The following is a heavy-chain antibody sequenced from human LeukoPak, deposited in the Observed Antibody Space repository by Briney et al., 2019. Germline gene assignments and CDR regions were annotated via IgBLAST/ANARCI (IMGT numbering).Heavy chain of an antibody. V-gene: IGHV1-69*13. J-gene: IGHJ4*02. CDR2: IIPIFGTA. CDR3: ARSPSGSYSSPLDPGFDY. Sequence: GASVKVSCKASGGTFISYAISWVRQAPGQGLEWMGGIIPIFGTANYAQKFQGRVTITADASTSTAYMELSSLRSEDTAVYYCARSPSGSYSSPLDPGFDYWGQGTLVTVSS. D-gene: IGHD1-26*01. CDR1: GGTFISYA.